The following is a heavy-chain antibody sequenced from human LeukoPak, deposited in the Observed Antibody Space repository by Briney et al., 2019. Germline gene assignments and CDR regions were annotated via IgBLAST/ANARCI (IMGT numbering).Heavy chain of an antibody. CDR3: AGDGLRRPPTPYCGGDCPLDY. J-gene: IGHJ4*02. Sequence: GGSLRLSCAASGFTFSSYAMSWVRQAPGKGLKWVSGFRGSGLSTFYADSVKGRFTISRDNAKNSLYLQMNSLRVEDTAMYYCAGDGLRRPPTPYCGGDCPLDYWGQGTLVSVSS. V-gene: IGHV3-23*01. CDR2: FRGSGLST. CDR1: GFTFSSYA. D-gene: IGHD2-21*02.